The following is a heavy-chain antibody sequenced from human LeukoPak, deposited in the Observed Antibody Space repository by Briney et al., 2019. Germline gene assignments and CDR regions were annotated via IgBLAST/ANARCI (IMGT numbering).Heavy chain of an antibody. V-gene: IGHV3-53*01. J-gene: IGHJ4*02. CDR2: IYSGGST. D-gene: IGHD5-18*01. CDR1: GFTVSSNY. Sequence: PGGSLRLSCAASGFTVSSNYMSWVRQAPGKGLEWVSVIYSGGSTYYADSVKGRFTISRDNSKNTLYLQMNSLRAEDTAVYYCAKDEGRGYSYGSAYWGQGTLVTVSS. CDR3: AKDEGRGYSYGSAY.